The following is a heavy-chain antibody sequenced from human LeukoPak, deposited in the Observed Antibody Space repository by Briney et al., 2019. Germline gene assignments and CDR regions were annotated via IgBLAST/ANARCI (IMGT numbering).Heavy chain of an antibody. J-gene: IGHJ4*02. CDR3: ARDNRRVKDY. D-gene: IGHD1-14*01. CDR1: GGSISSYY. V-gene: IGHV4-59*12. Sequence: SETLSLTCTVSGGSISSYYWSWIRQPPGKGLEWIGYIHYSGSTFYSPSLRSRVTISVDTSKNQFSLILNSATAADTAVYYCARDNRRVKDYWGQGSPVTVSS. CDR2: IHYSGST.